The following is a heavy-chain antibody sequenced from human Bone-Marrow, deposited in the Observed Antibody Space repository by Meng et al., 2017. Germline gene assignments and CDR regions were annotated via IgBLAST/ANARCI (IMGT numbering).Heavy chain of an antibody. J-gene: IGHJ4*02. V-gene: IGHV7-4-1*02. CDR1: GYTFTSYA. Sequence: ASVKVSCKASGYTFTSYAMNWVRQAPGQGLEWMGWINTNTGNPTYAQGFTGRFVFSLDTSVSTAYLQISSLKAEDTAVYFCARKAGNCISTTCYSLDYWGQGTLVTVSS. D-gene: IGHD2-2*01. CDR2: INTNTGNP. CDR3: ARKAGNCISTTCYSLDY.